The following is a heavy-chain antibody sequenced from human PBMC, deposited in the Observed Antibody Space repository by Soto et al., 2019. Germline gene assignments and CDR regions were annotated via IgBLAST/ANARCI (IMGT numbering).Heavy chain of an antibody. Sequence: QLQLQESGPGLVKPSETLSLTCTVSGGSISTSLYYWGWIRQSPGKGLEWIGSIYYSGSTYYNPSLKSRVTISGDTSKNQFSLKVNSVTAADTAVYYCVRHHDTAMAYYNYYGMDVWGQGTTVTVSS. V-gene: IGHV4-39*01. J-gene: IGHJ6*01. CDR2: IYYSGST. CDR1: GGSISTSLYY. CDR3: VRHHDTAMAYYNYYGMDV. D-gene: IGHD5-18*01.